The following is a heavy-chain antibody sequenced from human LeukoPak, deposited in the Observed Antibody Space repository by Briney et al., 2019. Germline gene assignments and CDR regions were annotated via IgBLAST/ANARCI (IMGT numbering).Heavy chain of an antibody. D-gene: IGHD7-27*01. Sequence: GGSLRLSCAASGFTFSSYWMHWVRQAPGKGLVWVSRINSDGSSTSYADSVKGRFPISRDDAKNTLYLQMNSLRAEDTAVYYCARDHWGWDTSLDVHYFDYWGQGTLVTVSS. CDR1: GFTFSSYW. CDR2: INSDGSST. J-gene: IGHJ4*02. CDR3: ARDHWGWDTSLDVHYFDY. V-gene: IGHV3-74*01.